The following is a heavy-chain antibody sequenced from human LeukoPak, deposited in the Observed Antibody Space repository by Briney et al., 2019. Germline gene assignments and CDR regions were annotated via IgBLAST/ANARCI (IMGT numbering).Heavy chain of an antibody. V-gene: IGHV4-59*08. CDR3: ARHSPNLEVSHLGWFDP. CDR2: IYYSGST. Sequence: SGTLSLTCTVSGGSISGYYWSWIRQPPGKGLEWIGYIYYSGSTNYNPSLKSRVTISVDTSKNQFSLKLTSVTAADTAIYYCARHSPNLEVSHLGWFDPWGQGTLVTLSS. J-gene: IGHJ5*02. CDR1: GGSISGYY. D-gene: IGHD1-1*01.